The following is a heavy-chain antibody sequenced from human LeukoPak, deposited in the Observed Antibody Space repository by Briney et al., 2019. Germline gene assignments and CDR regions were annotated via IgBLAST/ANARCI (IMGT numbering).Heavy chain of an antibody. CDR3: ARHAGDIVVVLAAAPPGFDP. CDR1: GYGFTSYW. CDR2: IVPSDSYT. V-gene: IGHV5-10-1*01. D-gene: IGHD2-2*01. Sequence: GESLKISCKGSGYGFTSYWISWVRQMPGKGLEWMGRIVPSDSYTNYSPSFQGHVTISADKSISTAYLQWSSLKASDTAMYYCARHAGDIVVVLAAAPPGFDPWGQGTLVTVSS. J-gene: IGHJ5*02.